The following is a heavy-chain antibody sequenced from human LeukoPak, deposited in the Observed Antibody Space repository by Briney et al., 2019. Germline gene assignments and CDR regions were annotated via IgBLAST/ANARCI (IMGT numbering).Heavy chain of an antibody. V-gene: IGHV3-48*03. D-gene: IGHD5-24*01. CDR2: ISSSGSTI. J-gene: IGHJ3*02. CDR3: ARGFDGYYGFDI. Sequence: GGSLRLSCAASGFTFSSYEMNWVRQVPGKGLEWISYISSSGSTIYYADSVKGRFTISRDNAKNSLYLQMNSLRAEDTAVYYCARGFDGYYGFDIWGQGTMVTVSS. CDR1: GFTFSSYE.